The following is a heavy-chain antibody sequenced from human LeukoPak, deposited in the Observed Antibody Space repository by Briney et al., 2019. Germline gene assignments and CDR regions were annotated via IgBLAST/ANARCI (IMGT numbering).Heavy chain of an antibody. CDR2: IWYDGSDK. J-gene: IGHJ3*02. CDR1: GITFSSYG. CDR3: ARESRDAFDI. V-gene: IGHV3-33*01. Sequence: GGSLRLSCVASGITFSSYGMHWVRRAPGRGLEWVAVIWYDGSDKYYVDSVKGRFAISRDNSKNTLYLQMNSLRAEDTAFYYCARESRDAFDIWGQGTMVTVSS.